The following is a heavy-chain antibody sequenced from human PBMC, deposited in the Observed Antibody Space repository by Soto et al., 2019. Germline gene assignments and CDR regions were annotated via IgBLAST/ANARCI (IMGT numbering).Heavy chain of an antibody. CDR3: ARDRSVGEFYYYGMDV. CDR1: GGSISSGDYY. D-gene: IGHD3-10*01. CDR2: IYYSGST. J-gene: IGHJ6*02. V-gene: IGHV4-30-4*01. Sequence: QVQLQESGPGLVKPSQTLSLTCTVSGGSISSGDYYWSWIRQPPGKGLEWIGYIYYSGSTYYNPSLKSRVTISVDTSKNQFSLKLSSVTAADTAVYYCARDRSVGEFYYYGMDVWGQGTTVTVSS.